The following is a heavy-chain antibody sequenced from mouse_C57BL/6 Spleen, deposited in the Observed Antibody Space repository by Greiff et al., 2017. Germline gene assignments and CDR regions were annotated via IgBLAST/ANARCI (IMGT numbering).Heavy chain of an antibody. J-gene: IGHJ2*01. CDR1: GFTFSDYG. CDR2: ISSGSSTN. D-gene: IGHD1-1*01. Sequence: EVQLQESGGGLVKPGGSLKLSCAASGFTFSDYGMHWVRQAPEKGLEWVAYISSGSSTNYYADTVKGRFTISRDNAKNTLFLQMTILRSEDTAMYYGARGDGSSYDYWGQGTTLTVSA. V-gene: IGHV5-17*01. CDR3: ARGDGSSYDY.